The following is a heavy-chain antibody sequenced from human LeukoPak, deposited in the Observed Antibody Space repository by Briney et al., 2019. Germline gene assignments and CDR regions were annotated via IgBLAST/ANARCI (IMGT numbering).Heavy chain of an antibody. CDR2: IYYSGST. J-gene: IGHJ4*02. V-gene: IGHV4-59*01. CDR3: ARGRGVVTALDY. CDR1: GGSISGSY. D-gene: IGHD2-21*02. Sequence: PSETLSLTCSVSGGSISGSYWTWLPQPPGKGLEWIGYIYYSGSTNYNPSLKSRVTISVDTSKSQFSLNLTSLTAADTAAYCCARGRGVVTALDYWGQGTLVSVSS.